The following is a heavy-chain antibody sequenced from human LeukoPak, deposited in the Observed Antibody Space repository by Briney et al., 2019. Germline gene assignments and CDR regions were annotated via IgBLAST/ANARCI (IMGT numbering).Heavy chain of an antibody. D-gene: IGHD2-15*01. V-gene: IGHV1-2*06. Sequence: ASVKVSCKASGYTFTGHYMHWVRQAPGQGLEWIGRINPNSGGTNYAQKFQGRVTMTRDTSISTAYMELSRLRSDDTAVYYCARAGYCSGGSCYPNFDYWGQGTLVTVSS. CDR3: ARAGYCSGGSCYPNFDY. CDR2: INPNSGGT. J-gene: IGHJ4*02. CDR1: GYTFTGHY.